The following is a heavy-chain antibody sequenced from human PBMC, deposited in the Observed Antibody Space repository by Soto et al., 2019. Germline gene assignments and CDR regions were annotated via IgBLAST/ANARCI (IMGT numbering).Heavy chain of an antibody. CDR3: ARGAEIQLRVPYYYYGMDV. Sequence: SETLSLTCTVSGGSVSSGSYYWSWIRQPPGKGLEWIGYIYYSGSTNYNPSLKSRVTISVDTSKNQFSLKLSSVTAADTAVYYCARGAEIQLRVPYYYYGMDVWGQGTTVTVSS. CDR1: GGSVSSGSYY. J-gene: IGHJ6*02. V-gene: IGHV4-61*01. D-gene: IGHD5-18*01. CDR2: IYYSGST.